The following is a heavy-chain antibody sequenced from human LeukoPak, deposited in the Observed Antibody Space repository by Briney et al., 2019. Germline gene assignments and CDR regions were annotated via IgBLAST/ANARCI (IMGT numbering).Heavy chain of an antibody. Sequence: ASVKVSFKASGYTFTIYSITWVRQAPGQGLEWMGWINAYNENTNYPQKLQGRVTITTDTSTSTAYMELRRLRSDDTAVYYCARAHSSSSFMSAFDIWGQGTMVTVSS. CDR3: ARAHSSSSFMSAFDI. CDR2: INAYNENT. J-gene: IGHJ3*02. V-gene: IGHV1-18*01. D-gene: IGHD6-6*01. CDR1: GYTFTIYS.